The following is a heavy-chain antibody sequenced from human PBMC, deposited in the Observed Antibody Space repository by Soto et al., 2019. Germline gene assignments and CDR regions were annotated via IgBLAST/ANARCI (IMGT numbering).Heavy chain of an antibody. J-gene: IGHJ2*01. D-gene: IGHD3-10*01. CDR1: GFTFSSDS. V-gene: IGHV3-48*02. CDR2: ISSARSTI. CDR3: ARNAVTMVREVIVNLYFDL. Sequence: EVQLVESGGALVQPGGSLRLSCAASGFTFSSDSMNWFRQAPGQGLEWLSYISSARSTIYYADSVKGRFTISRENRKNSLYLQMDSLRDEDTAVYYGARNAVTMVREVIVNLYFDLWGRGTLVTVSS.